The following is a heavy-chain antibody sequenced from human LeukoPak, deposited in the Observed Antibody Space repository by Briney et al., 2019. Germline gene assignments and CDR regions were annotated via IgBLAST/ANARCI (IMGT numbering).Heavy chain of an antibody. V-gene: IGHV3-7*01. Sequence: GGSLRLSCAASGFTFSSSGMHWVRQAPGKGLEWVANIKQDGSEKYYVDSVKGRFTISRDNAKNSLYLQMNSLRAEDTAVYYCARDDCSSISCYHNWFDPWGQGTLVTVSS. D-gene: IGHD2-2*01. CDR3: ARDDCSSISCYHNWFDP. CDR2: IKQDGSEK. J-gene: IGHJ5*02. CDR1: GFTFSSSG.